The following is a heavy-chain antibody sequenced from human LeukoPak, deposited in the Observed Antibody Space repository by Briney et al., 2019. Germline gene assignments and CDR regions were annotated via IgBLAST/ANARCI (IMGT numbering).Heavy chain of an antibody. CDR2: ISSNGGST. J-gene: IGHJ4*02. CDR3: ARGIYSGYGYFDY. V-gene: IGHV3-64*01. D-gene: IGHD5-12*01. CDR1: GFTFSSYA. Sequence: GGSLRLSCAASGFTFSSYAMHWVRQAPGKGLEYVSAISSNGGSTYYANSVKGRFTISRDDSKNTLYLQMGSLRAEDMAVYYCARGIYSGYGYFDYWGQGTLVTVSS.